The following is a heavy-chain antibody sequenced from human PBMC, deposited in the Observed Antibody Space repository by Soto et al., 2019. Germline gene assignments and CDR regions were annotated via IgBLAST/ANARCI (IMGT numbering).Heavy chain of an antibody. V-gene: IGHV4-59*01. CDR2: IYYSGST. Sequence: SETLSLTCTVSGGSISSYYWSWIRQPPGKGLEWIGYIYYSGSTNYNPSLKSRVTISVDTSKNQFSLKLSSVTAADTAVYYCERGPETHQFDPWGQGTLVTVSS. CDR3: ERGPETHQFDP. J-gene: IGHJ5*02. CDR1: GGSISSYY.